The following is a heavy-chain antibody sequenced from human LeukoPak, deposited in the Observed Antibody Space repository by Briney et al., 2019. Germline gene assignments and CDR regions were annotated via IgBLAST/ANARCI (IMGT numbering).Heavy chain of an antibody. V-gene: IGHV1-69*13. J-gene: IGHJ6*02. D-gene: IGHD3-3*01. Sequence: GASVKVSCKASGGTFSSYAISWVRQAPGQGLEWMGGIIPIFGTANYAQKFQGRVTITADESTSTAYMELSSLRSEDTAVYYCAREIRAFTIFGSHYHYYGMDVWGQGTTVAVSS. CDR2: IIPIFGTA. CDR3: AREIRAFTIFGSHYHYYGMDV. CDR1: GGTFSSYA.